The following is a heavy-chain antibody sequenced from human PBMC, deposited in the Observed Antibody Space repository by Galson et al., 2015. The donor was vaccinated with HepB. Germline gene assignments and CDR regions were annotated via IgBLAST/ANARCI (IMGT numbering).Heavy chain of an antibody. Sequence: SLRLSCAASGFSFTSHSMNWVRQAPGKGLEWVTYISSGGTKYYADSVKGRFTISRDRVKKSMYLHMSSLRVEDTAVYYCARNPASYDYYNMDVWGQGTTVTVSS. V-gene: IGHV3-48*01. CDR1: GFSFTSHS. J-gene: IGHJ6*02. CDR2: ISSGGTK. CDR3: ARNPASYDYYNMDV. D-gene: IGHD2/OR15-2a*01.